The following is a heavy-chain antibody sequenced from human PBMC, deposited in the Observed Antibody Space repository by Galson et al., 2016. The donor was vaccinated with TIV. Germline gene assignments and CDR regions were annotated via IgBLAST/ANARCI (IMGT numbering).Heavy chain of an antibody. CDR1: GNSLNELV. D-gene: IGHD2/OR15-2a*01. Sequence: SVKVSCKVSGNSLNELVIHWVRQAPGKGLEWMGGFDPEVAKTVYAQKLQDRVTMAADTSTNTAYMELGSLRFEDTAVYYCATVAWFPGLSLDTWGLGTLVTGAS. CDR3: ATVAWFPGLSLDT. CDR2: FDPEVAKT. V-gene: IGHV1-24*01. J-gene: IGHJ5*02.